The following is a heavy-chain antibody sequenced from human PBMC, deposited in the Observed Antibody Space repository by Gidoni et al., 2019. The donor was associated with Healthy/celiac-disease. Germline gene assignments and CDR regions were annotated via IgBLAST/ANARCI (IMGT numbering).Heavy chain of an antibody. J-gene: IGHJ4*02. CDR2: INHSGST. V-gene: IGHV4-34*01. CDR1: GGSFSGYY. CDR3: ARGRVYAIFFY. Sequence: QVQLQQWGAGLLKPSETLSLTCAVYGGSFSGYYWSWIRQPPGKGLEWIGEINHSGSTNYNPSLKIRVTISVDTSKNQFSLKLSSVTAADTAVYYCARGRVYAIFFYWGQGTLVTVSS. D-gene: IGHD2-8*01.